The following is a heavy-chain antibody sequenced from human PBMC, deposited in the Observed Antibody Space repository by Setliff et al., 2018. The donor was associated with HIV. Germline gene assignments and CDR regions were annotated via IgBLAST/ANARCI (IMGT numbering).Heavy chain of an antibody. CDR2: MYHSGST. Sequence: ASETLSLTCAVSNYSISSGYYWGWIRQSPGKGLEWIGSMYHSGSTYSNPSLKSRVTMSIDTSKNQLSLKLRSVTAADTAVCYCASGYNYAYSDYWGQGTLVTVSS. CDR3: ASGYNYAYSDY. V-gene: IGHV4-38-2*01. J-gene: IGHJ4*02. CDR1: NYSISSGYY. D-gene: IGHD5-18*01.